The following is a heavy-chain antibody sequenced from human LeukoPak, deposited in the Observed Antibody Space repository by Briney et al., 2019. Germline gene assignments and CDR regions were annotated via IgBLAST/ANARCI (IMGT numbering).Heavy chain of an antibody. J-gene: IGHJ3*02. CDR2: IYPGDSDT. V-gene: IGHV5-51*01. D-gene: IGHD6-19*01. CDR1: GYSFTSYW. CDR3: ARQKWYSSGCSI. Sequence: GGSLRLSCKGSGYSFTSYWIGWVRQMPGKGLEWMGIIYPGDSDTRYSPSFQGQVTISADKSISTAYLQWSSLKASDTAMNYCARQKWYSSGCSIWGQGTMVTVSS.